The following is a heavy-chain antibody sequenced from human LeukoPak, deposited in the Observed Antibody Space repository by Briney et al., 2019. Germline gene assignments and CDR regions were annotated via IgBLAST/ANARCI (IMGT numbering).Heavy chain of an antibody. CDR3: ARYCSSSSCYTRYYYGMDV. Sequence: ASVKVPCKASGYTFTTYGITWVRQAPGQGLEWMGWISAYNANTNYAQKLQGRVTMTTDTATSTAYMELMSLRSDDTAVYYCARYCSSSSCYTRYYYGMDVWGQGTTVTVSS. CDR2: ISAYNANT. D-gene: IGHD2-2*02. CDR1: GYTFTTYG. V-gene: IGHV1-18*01. J-gene: IGHJ6*02.